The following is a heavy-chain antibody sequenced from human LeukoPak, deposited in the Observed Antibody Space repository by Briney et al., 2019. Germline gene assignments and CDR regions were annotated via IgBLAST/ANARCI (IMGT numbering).Heavy chain of an antibody. CDR2: ISYDGSNK. Sequence: GGSLRLSCAASGFTFSSYGMHWVRQAPGEGLEWVAVISYDGSNKYYADSEKGRFTISRDNSKNTLYLQMNSLRAEDTAVYYSAKDGAEYYDSSGLYWGQGTLVTVSS. J-gene: IGHJ4*02. CDR3: AKDGAEYYDSSGLY. D-gene: IGHD3-22*01. CDR1: GFTFSSYG. V-gene: IGHV3-30*18.